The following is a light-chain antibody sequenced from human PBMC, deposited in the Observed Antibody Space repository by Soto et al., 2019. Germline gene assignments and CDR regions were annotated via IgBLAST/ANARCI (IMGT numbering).Light chain of an antibody. Sequence: EIVLTQSPGTLSLSPGERATLSCRASQSVSSSYLAWYQQKPGQAPRLLIYGASSRATGIPDRFSGSGSGTDFTLTISRLEPEDFAVYYCQQYGSSQYTFGHGNKLEIK. J-gene: IGKJ2*01. V-gene: IGKV3-20*01. CDR2: GAS. CDR1: QSVSSSY. CDR3: QQYGSSQYT.